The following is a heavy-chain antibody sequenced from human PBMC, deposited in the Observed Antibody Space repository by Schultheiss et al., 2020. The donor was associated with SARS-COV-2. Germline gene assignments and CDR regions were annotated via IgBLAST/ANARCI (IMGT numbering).Heavy chain of an antibody. Sequence: GESLKISCAASGFTFSSYSMNWVRQAPGKGLEWVSSISSSSSYIYYADSVKGRFTISRDSANNSLHLQMNSLTAEDTAVYYCARAYSGTSHGGAFDIWGQGTMVTVSS. CDR2: ISSSSSYI. V-gene: IGHV3-21*01. J-gene: IGHJ3*02. CDR1: GFTFSSYS. CDR3: ARAYSGTSHGGAFDI. D-gene: IGHD1-26*01.